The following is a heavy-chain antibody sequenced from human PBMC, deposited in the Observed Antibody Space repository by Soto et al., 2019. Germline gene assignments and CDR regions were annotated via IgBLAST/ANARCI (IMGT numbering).Heavy chain of an antibody. J-gene: IGHJ2*01. CDR3: ARDGDGGRGSYQIYWYFDL. D-gene: IGHD1-26*01. CDR1: GGTFSSYA. CDR2: IIPIFGTA. Sequence: QVQLVQSGAEVKKPGSSVKVSCKASGGTFSSYAISWVRQAPGQGLEWMGGIIPIFGTANYAQKFQGRVTITADESTSTAYMELSSLRSEDTAVYYCARDGDGGRGSYQIYWYFDLWGRGTLVTVSS. V-gene: IGHV1-69*01.